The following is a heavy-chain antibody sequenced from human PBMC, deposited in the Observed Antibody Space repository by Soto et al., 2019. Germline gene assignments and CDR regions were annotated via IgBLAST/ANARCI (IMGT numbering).Heavy chain of an antibody. D-gene: IGHD5-18*01. CDR3: AREDRGIQLWLDY. CDR2: INPSGGST. Sequence: ASVTDSCTASGYTFTSYYMHWVRQAPGQGLEWMGIINPSGGSTSYAQKFQGRVTMTRDTSTSTVYMELSSLRSEDTAVYYCAREDRGIQLWLDYWGQGTLVTVSS. CDR1: GYTFTSYY. J-gene: IGHJ4*02. V-gene: IGHV1-46*01.